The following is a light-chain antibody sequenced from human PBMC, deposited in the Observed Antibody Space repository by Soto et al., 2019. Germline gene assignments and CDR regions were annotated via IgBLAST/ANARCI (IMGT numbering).Light chain of an antibody. V-gene: IGKV3D-7*01. CDR3: QQDYTRFT. J-gene: IGKJ3*01. CDR2: GAS. Sequence: PGARVALSCSSRESVSSSYLTWYQQKPGQAPRLLIYGASTRATSIPARFSGSGSGADFTLTISSLQPEDLAVYYCQQDYTRFTFGPGTKVDIK. CDR1: ESVSSSY.